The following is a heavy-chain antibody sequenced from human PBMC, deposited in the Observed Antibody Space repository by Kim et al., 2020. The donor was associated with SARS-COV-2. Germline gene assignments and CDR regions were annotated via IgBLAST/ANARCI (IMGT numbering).Heavy chain of an antibody. Sequence: QKLQGRVTMTTDTSTSTAYMELRSLRSDDTAVYYCARGGAAAAGIGWFDPWGQGTLVTVSS. V-gene: IGHV1-18*01. J-gene: IGHJ5*02. D-gene: IGHD6-13*01. CDR3: ARGGAAAAGIGWFDP.